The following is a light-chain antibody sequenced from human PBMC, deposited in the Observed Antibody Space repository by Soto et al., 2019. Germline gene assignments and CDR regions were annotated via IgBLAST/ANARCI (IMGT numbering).Light chain of an antibody. CDR2: AAS. Sequence: DIQISHSPSSLSASVVDRLTIDFLASQVIGGYLNWYQHQPGKAPRLLIFAASSLQSGVPSRFSGSGSGTDFTLTISGLQPEDSATYYCQKSYSTLPNFGQGTRLEIK. CDR3: QKSYSTLPN. J-gene: IGKJ5*01. V-gene: IGKV1-39*01. CDR1: QVIGGY.